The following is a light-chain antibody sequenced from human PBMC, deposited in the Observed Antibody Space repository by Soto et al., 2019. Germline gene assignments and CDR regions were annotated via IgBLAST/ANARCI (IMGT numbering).Light chain of an antibody. J-gene: IGKJ5*01. V-gene: IGKV3-15*01. Sequence: EIVMTQSPATLSVSPGERATLSCRASQSVSSNLAWYQQKPGQAPRLLIYGASTRATGIPARFSGSGSGTEFTLTISSLEPEDFAVYYCQQYGTSPYTFGQGTRLEIK. CDR2: GAS. CDR3: QQYGTSPYT. CDR1: QSVSSN.